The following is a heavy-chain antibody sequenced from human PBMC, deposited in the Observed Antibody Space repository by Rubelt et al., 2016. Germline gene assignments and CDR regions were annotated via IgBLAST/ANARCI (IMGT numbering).Heavy chain of an antibody. J-gene: IGHJ4*02. CDR2: IYDSGST. CDR1: GDSISSSGFY. Sequence: QLQLQESGPRLVKPSETLSLTCTVSGDSISSSGFYWGWIRQPPGKGLEWLGSIYDSGSTYYNPSLKSPVTISVDASKKQFSLKLSSVTAADTAVYYCARRRGGSSWRDYWGQGTLVTVSS. CDR3: ARRRGGSSWRDY. D-gene: IGHD6-13*01. V-gene: IGHV4-39*01.